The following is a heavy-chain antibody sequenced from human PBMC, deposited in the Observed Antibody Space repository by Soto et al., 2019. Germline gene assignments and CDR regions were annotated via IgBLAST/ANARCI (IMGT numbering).Heavy chain of an antibody. CDR3: ARHSGYYYWPFDY. CDR2: IYSSGST. CDR1: GGSLSNYY. V-gene: IGHV4-39*01. Sequence: SETLSLTCTVSGGSLSNYYWSWIRQPPGKGPEWIGSIYSSGSTYYNPSLNSRVTVSVDTSKNQFSLKLTSVTAADTAVYYCARHSGYYYWPFDYWGQGTLVTVSS. J-gene: IGHJ4*02. D-gene: IGHD3-22*01.